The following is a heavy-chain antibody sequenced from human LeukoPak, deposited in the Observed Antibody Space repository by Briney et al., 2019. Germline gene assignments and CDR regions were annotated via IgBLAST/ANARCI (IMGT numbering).Heavy chain of an antibody. V-gene: IGHV4-59*01. CDR1: GGSISSYY. J-gene: IGHJ6*02. CDR2: IYYSGST. CDR3: ARDSSYNYYGMDV. Sequence: SETLSLTCTVSGGSISSYYWSWIRQPPGKGLEWIGYIYYSGSTSYNPSLKSRVAISVDTSKNQFSLKLSSVTAADTAVYYCARDSSYNYYGMDVWGQGTTVTVSS.